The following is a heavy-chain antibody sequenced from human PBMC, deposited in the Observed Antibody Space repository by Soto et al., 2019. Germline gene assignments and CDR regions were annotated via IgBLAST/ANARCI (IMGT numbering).Heavy chain of an antibody. J-gene: IGHJ4*02. D-gene: IGHD3-16*01. CDR1: GLSLRTTAVG. CDR3: AHTWGLPFDY. CDR2: IYWNDDK. V-gene: IGHV2-5*01. Sequence: QITLKESGPTLVEPTQTLTLTCTYSGLSLRTTAVGVGWIRQPPGKALEWLGIIYWNDDKRYSPSLKNRFTLTSDISKSQVVLTMTNMDPVDTATYYCAHTWGLPFDYWGQGTLVIVSS.